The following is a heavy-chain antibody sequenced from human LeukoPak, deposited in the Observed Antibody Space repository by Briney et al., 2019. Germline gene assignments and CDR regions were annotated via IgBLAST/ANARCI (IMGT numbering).Heavy chain of an antibody. Sequence: PSETLSLTCTVSGYSISSGTYYWTWIRQPAGKGLEWIGRISTSGGTNYNPSLKSRVTISLDTSKNQFSLKPSSVTAADTAVFYCARFTGYCSGTSCYPNAFDIWGQGTMVTVSS. D-gene: IGHD2-2*01. CDR1: GYSISSGTYY. J-gene: IGHJ3*02. V-gene: IGHV4-61*02. CDR3: ARFTGYCSGTSCYPNAFDI. CDR2: ISTSGGT.